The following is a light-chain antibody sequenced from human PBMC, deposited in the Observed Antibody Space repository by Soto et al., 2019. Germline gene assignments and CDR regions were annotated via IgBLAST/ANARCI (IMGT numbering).Light chain of an antibody. V-gene: IGKV3-20*01. Sequence: EIVLTQSPGTLSLSPGERATLSCRASQSVSSSYLAWYQQKPGQAPRLLIYGASSRATGIPDRFSGSGSGTDFTLTISSLESEDFAVYFCQQFGHLPPFTFGQGTKLEIK. J-gene: IGKJ2*01. CDR2: GAS. CDR3: QQFGHLPPFT. CDR1: QSVSSSY.